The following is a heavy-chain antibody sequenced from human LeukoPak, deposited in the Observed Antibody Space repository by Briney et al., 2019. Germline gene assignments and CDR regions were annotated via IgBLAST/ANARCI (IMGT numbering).Heavy chain of an antibody. V-gene: IGHV3-66*01. CDR1: GFTFSSYS. Sequence: PGGSLRLSCAASGFTFSSYSMSWVRQAPGKGLEWVSIIYSSGSTYYADSVKGRFTISRDNSKNTLYLQMNSLRAEDTAVYYCARWFGELLWGRGDNNWFDPWGQGTLVTVSS. D-gene: IGHD3-10*01. J-gene: IGHJ5*02. CDR2: IYSSGST. CDR3: ARWFGELLWGRGDNNWFDP.